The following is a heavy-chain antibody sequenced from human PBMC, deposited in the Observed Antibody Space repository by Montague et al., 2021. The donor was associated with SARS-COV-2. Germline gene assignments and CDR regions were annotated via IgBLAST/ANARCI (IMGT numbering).Heavy chain of an antibody. CDR2: IYSGGST. CDR3: ARGYYDILTGIRDDAFDI. Sequence: SLRLSCAASGFTVSSNYMSWVRQAPGKGLEWVSVIYSGGSTYYADSVTGRFTISRDNSKNTLYLQMNSLRTEDTAVYYCARGYYDILTGIRDDAFDIWGQGTTVTVSS. D-gene: IGHD3-9*01. CDR1: GFTVSSNY. J-gene: IGHJ3*02. V-gene: IGHV3-66*01.